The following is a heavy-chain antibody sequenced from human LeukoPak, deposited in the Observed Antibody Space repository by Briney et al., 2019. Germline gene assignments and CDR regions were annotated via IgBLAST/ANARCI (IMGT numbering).Heavy chain of an antibody. J-gene: IGHJ4*02. CDR3: ARSGYGSRWYFFDH. V-gene: IGHV3-48*02. CDR2: ISSSSSSI. D-gene: IGHD6-13*01. Sequence: GGSLRLSCAASGFIFSTYSINWVRQAPGKGLEWVSHISSSSSSIYYADSVKGRFSISRDNAKNSLYLQMNSLRDEDTAVYYCARSGYGSRWYFFDHWGQGTLVTVSS. CDR1: GFIFSTYS.